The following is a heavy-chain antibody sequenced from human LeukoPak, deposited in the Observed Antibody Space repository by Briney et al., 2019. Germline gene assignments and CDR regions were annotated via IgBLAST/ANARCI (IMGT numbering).Heavy chain of an antibody. J-gene: IGHJ6*02. Sequence: SETLSLTCTVSGGSISSYYWSWIRQPAGKGLEWIGRIYTSGSTNYNPSLKSRVTMSVDTSKNQFSLKLSSVTAADTAVYYCARDWIVGASRDFYYGTDVWGQGTTVTVSS. CDR2: IYTSGST. CDR1: GGSISSYY. CDR3: ARDWIVGASRDFYYGTDV. D-gene: IGHD1-26*01. V-gene: IGHV4-4*07.